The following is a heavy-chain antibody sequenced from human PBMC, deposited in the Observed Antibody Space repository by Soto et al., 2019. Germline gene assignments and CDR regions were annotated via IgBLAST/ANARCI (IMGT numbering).Heavy chain of an antibody. D-gene: IGHD3-3*01. Sequence: QVQLVQSGAEVKKPGASVKVSCKASGYTFTSYGISWVRQAPGQGLEWMGWISAYNGNTNYAQKLQGRVTMTTDTSTSTAYMELRSLRSDDTAVYYCAREGITIFGVVIMGDYYYGMDVWGHGTTVTVSS. CDR2: ISAYNGNT. V-gene: IGHV1-18*01. J-gene: IGHJ6*02. CDR3: AREGITIFGVVIMGDYYYGMDV. CDR1: GYTFTSYG.